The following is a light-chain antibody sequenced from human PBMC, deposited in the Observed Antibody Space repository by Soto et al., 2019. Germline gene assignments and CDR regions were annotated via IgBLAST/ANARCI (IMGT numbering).Light chain of an antibody. V-gene: IGKV3-20*01. CDR2: GAS. CDR1: QSVSSNF. CDR3: QQYNSSPRT. Sequence: EIVLTQSPGTLSLSPGERATLSCRASQSVSSNFLAWYQQKPGQAPRLLIYGASTMATGIPDRFSGSGSGTDFTLTVSRLEPEDFAVYYCQQYNSSPRTFGQGTNV. J-gene: IGKJ1*01.